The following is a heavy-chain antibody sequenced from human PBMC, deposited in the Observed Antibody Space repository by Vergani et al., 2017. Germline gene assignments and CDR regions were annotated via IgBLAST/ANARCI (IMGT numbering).Heavy chain of an antibody. V-gene: IGHV3-21*02. CDR3: ASLLTVDDLLWFGEEGAY. CDR2: ISGSSSYV. D-gene: IGHD3-10*01. J-gene: IGHJ4*02. Sequence: EVQLVESGGGLVKPGGSLRLSCAASGFSFSSYSMNWVRQAPGKGLEWVASISGSSSYVFYRDSVEGRFTITRDNAKKSVYLQMNSLRAEDTAVYYCASLLTVDDLLWFGEEGAYWGQGTLVTVSS. CDR1: GFSFSSYS.